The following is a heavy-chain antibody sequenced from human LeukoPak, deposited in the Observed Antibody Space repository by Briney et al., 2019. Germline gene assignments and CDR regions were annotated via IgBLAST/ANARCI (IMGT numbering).Heavy chain of an antibody. V-gene: IGHV3-23*01. CDR3: AKDRYCSSTRCYGDFDY. CDR2: ISGSGDST. Sequence: GRSLRLSCAASGFTFSTYGMHWVRQAPGKGLEWVSVISGSGDSTYYVDSVKGRFTISRDNSKNTLYLQMNSLRAEDTAVYYCAKDRYCSSTRCYGDFDYWGQGTQVTVSP. D-gene: IGHD2-2*01. CDR1: GFTFSTYG. J-gene: IGHJ4*02.